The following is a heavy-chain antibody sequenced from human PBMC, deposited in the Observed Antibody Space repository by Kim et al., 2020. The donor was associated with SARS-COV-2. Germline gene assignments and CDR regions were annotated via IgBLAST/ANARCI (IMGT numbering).Heavy chain of an antibody. D-gene: IGHD2-2*01. CDR1: GFIFSGYG. V-gene: IGHV3-30*18. CDR2: ISYDGSNR. CDR3: AKDHQDCSSLGCPIVHYYYAMDV. J-gene: IGHJ6*02. Sequence: GGSLRLSCAASGFIFSGYGMHWVRQAPGKGLEWVAFISYDGSNRYYADSVTGRFTISRDNSKNTLFLQMNSLRAEDTAVYHCAKDHQDCSSLGCPIVHYYYAMDVWGQGTTVTVSS.